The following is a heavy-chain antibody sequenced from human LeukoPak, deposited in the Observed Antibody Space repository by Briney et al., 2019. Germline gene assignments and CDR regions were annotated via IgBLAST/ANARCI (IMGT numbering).Heavy chain of an antibody. V-gene: IGHV3-13*04. CDR2: INPAGDT. CDR3: ARGDCSGGSCSSMDV. D-gene: IGHD2-15*01. CDR1: GFTFSTYD. Sequence: GGPLRLSCAASGFTFSTYDMHWVRQATGKGLEWVSGINPAGDTYYPGSVKGRFTISREDAKNSFYLQMNSLRVGDTAVYYCARGDCSGGSCSSMDVWGQGTTVTVSS. J-gene: IGHJ6*02.